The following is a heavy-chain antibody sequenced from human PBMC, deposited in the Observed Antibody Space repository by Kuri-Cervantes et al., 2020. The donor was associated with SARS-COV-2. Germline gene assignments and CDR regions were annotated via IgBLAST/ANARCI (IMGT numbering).Heavy chain of an antibody. V-gene: IGHV1-69*04. CDR1: GGTLRSYA. CDR2: FIPMLDLT. J-gene: IGHJ4*02. CDR3: ARAATYYDTNGYWY. D-gene: IGHD3-22*01. Sequence: SVKVSCKVSGGTLRSYAITWVRQAPGQGLEWMGRFIPMLDLTNYAPKFRDRVTISADKSTGTAYLELTSLRPDDTAVYYYARAATYYDTNGYWYWGQGTLVTVSS.